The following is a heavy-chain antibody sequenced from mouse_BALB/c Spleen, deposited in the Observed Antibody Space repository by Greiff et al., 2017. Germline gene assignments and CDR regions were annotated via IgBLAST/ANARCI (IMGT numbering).Heavy chain of an antibody. D-gene: IGHD2-4*01. CDR1: GFTFSSFG. J-gene: IGHJ3*01. CDR2: ISSGSSTI. Sequence: EVMLVESGGGLVQPGGSRKLSCAASGFTFSSFGMHWVRQAPEKGLEWVAYISSGSSTIYYADTVKGRFTISRDNPKNTLFLQMTSLRSEDTAMYYCAREQGDYDGFAYWGQGTLVTVSA. V-gene: IGHV5-17*02. CDR3: AREQGDYDGFAY.